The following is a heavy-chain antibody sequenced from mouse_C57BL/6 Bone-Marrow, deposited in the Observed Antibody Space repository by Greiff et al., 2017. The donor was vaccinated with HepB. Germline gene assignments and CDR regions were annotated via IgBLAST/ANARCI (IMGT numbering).Heavy chain of an antibody. Sequence: EVQLVESGPGLVKPSQSLSLTCSVTGYSITSGYYWNWIRQFPGNKLEWMGYISYDGSNNYNPSLKNRISITRDTSKNQFFLKLNSVTTEDTATYYCARVDPFWYFDVWGTGTTVTVSS. CDR2: ISYDGSN. CDR1: GYSITSGYY. CDR3: ARVDPFWYFDV. J-gene: IGHJ1*03. V-gene: IGHV3-6*01.